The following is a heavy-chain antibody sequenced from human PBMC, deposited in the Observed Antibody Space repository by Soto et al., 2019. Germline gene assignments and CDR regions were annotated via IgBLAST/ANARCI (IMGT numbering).Heavy chain of an antibody. D-gene: IGHD3-3*01. CDR3: ARGRKIFGVGIIRPNWFDP. V-gene: IGHV4-34*01. J-gene: IGHJ5*02. CDR1: GGSFSGYY. Sequence: PSETLSLTCAVYGGSFSGYYWSWIRQPPGKGLEWIGEINHSGSTNYNPSLKSRVTISVDTSKNQFSLKLSSVTAADTAVYYCARGRKIFGVGIIRPNWFDPWGQGTLVTVSS. CDR2: INHSGST.